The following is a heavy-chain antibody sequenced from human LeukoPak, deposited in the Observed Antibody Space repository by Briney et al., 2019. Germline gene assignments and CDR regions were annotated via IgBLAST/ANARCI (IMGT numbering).Heavy chain of an antibody. V-gene: IGHV4-34*01. D-gene: IGHD5-18*01. CDR1: GGSFSGYY. Sequence: PSETLSLTCAVYGGSFSGYYWSWIRQPPGKGLEWIGEINHSGSTNYNPSLKSRVTISVGTSKNQCSLKLSSVTAADTAVYYCARGRAAMARPFDYWGQGTLVTVSS. CDR2: INHSGST. J-gene: IGHJ4*02. CDR3: ARGRAAMARPFDY.